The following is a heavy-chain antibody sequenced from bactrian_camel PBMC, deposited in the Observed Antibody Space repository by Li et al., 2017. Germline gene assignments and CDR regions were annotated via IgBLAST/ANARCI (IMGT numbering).Heavy chain of an antibody. CDR2: IRTDLVST. J-gene: IGHJ4*01. CDR1: GYDGTMYC. Sequence: HVQLVESGGGSVQAGGSQRLSCAASGYDGTMYCVAWFRQVPGKQREGVAAIRTDLVSTYYADSVKGRFTISQDNTTKTVYSQMNSLELQDTALYYCAAGPLFGSWYRASNYNYWGQGTQVTVS. CDR3: AAGPLFGSWYRASNYNY. V-gene: IGHV3S54*01. D-gene: IGHD6*01.